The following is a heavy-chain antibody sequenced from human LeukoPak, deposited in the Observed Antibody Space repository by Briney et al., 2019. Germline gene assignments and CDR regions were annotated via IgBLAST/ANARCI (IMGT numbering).Heavy chain of an antibody. V-gene: IGHV3-21*01. J-gene: IGHJ4*02. CDR1: GFTFSSYS. Sequence: GGSLRLFCAASGFTFSSYSMNWVRQAPGKGLEWASSISSSSSYIYYADSVKGRFTISRDNAKNSLYLQMNSLRAEDTAVYYCASELVAGTDYWGQGTLVTVSS. CDR3: ASELVAGTDY. D-gene: IGHD6-19*01. CDR2: ISSSSSYI.